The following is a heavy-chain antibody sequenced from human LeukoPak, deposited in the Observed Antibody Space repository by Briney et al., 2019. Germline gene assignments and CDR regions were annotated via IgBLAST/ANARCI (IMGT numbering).Heavy chain of an antibody. Sequence: ASVTVSCTASGYTFTSYDINWVRQAPGQGLEWMGWMNPNSGTTGYAQMFQGRIIITRTTSISTAYMELSSLRSEDTAVYYCARTLRPYWYSGSHDAFDIWGQGTMVTVSS. D-gene: IGHD1-26*01. V-gene: IGHV1-8*03. J-gene: IGHJ3*02. CDR1: GYTFTSYD. CDR2: MNPNSGTT. CDR3: ARTLRPYWYSGSHDAFDI.